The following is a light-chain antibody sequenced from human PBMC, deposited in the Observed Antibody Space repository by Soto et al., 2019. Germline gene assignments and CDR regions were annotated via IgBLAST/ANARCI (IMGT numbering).Light chain of an antibody. J-gene: IGKJ5*01. Sequence: EILMTQSPATLSVSPGERSTLSCRASQSVDSNLAWYQQKPGQAPRLLIYGASTRATGISARFSGSGSGTEFTLTINGLQSEDFAVYYCHQYSKWPPITFGQGTRLEIK. V-gene: IGKV3-15*01. CDR1: QSVDSN. CDR2: GAS. CDR3: HQYSKWPPIT.